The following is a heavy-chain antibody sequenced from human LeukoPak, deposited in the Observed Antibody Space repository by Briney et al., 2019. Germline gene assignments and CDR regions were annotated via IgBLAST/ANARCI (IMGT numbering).Heavy chain of an antibody. CDR3: ARRRALPAASMYFDY. Sequence: PSETLSLTCTVSGGSISSGGSYWSWIRQHPGKGREWIGYIYYSGRTYYNPSLKSRVTISVDTSKNQFSLKLSSVTAADTAVYYCARRRALPAASMYFDYWGQGTLVTVSS. J-gene: IGHJ4*02. CDR2: IYYSGRT. V-gene: IGHV4-31*03. CDR1: GGSISSGGSY. D-gene: IGHD2-2*01.